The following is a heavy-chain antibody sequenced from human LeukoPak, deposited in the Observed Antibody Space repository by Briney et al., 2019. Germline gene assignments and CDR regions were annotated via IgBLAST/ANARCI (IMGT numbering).Heavy chain of an antibody. CDR1: GFTVSSNY. D-gene: IGHD6-19*01. J-gene: IGHJ4*02. CDR3: ARALESSGWYPPFDY. CDR2: IYSGGST. Sequence: GGSLRLSCAASGFTVSSNYLNWVRQAPGQGLEWVSVIYSGGSTYYADSVKGRFTISRDNSKNTVYLQMNGLRAEDTAVYYCARALESSGWYPPFDYWGQGTLVTVSS. V-gene: IGHV3-66*01.